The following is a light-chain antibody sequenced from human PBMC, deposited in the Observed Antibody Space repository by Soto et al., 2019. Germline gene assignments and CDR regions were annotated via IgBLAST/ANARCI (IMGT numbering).Light chain of an antibody. Sequence: DIQVTQSPSFLSASVGDRVTITCRASQGISSFLAWYQQKPGKAPKLLIYAASTWQSGVPSRFSGSGSGTEVTLTISSRQPEDFATYYCQQVNSYPLTFGGGTKVEIK. J-gene: IGKJ4*01. CDR2: AAS. V-gene: IGKV1-9*01. CDR1: QGISSF. CDR3: QQVNSYPLT.